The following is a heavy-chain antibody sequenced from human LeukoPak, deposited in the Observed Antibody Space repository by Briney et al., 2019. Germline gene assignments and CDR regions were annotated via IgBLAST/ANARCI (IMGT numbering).Heavy chain of an antibody. CDR2: INHSGST. Sequence: SETLSLTCAVYGGSFSGYYWSWIRQPPGKGLEWIGEINHSGSTNYNPSLKSRVTISVDTSKNQFSLKLSSVTAADTAVYYCARMSRSSGYYYKYFDYWGQGTLVTVSS. CDR3: ARMSRSSGYYYKYFDY. CDR1: GGSFSGYY. V-gene: IGHV4-34*01. D-gene: IGHD3-22*01. J-gene: IGHJ4*02.